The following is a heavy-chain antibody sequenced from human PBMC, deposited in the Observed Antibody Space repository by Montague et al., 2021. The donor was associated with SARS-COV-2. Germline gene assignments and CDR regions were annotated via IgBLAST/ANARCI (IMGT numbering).Heavy chain of an antibody. CDR2: VSDSGST. J-gene: IGHJ4*02. CDR1: GGSISTYY. Sequence: SETLSLTCTVSGGSISTYYWNWIRQSPGKGLEWIGDVSDSGSTNXXPSLKSRIAISVATSKSQFSLKLTAVTAADTAVYYCARGGGWLVFDYWGQGNLVTVSS. V-gene: IGHV4-59*12. D-gene: IGHD6-19*01. CDR3: ARGGGWLVFDY.